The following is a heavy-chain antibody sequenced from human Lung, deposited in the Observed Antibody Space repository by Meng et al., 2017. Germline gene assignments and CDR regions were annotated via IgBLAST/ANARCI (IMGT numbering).Heavy chain of an antibody. J-gene: IGHJ4*02. D-gene: IGHD5-18*01. CDR1: VFHFSGYY. CDR3: AKARPQLWLFDY. Sequence: EWQSWGQGGGLVTTVGSLGLCCVDSVFHFSGYYVICGGQEPGEGGQWVLGSVGSGDSTFSAPYVQGRFTISTDNSKNTLFLQMNSLRDDDTAVYYCAKARPQLWLFDYWGQGTLVTVSS. V-gene: IGHV3-23*01. CDR2: SVGSGDST.